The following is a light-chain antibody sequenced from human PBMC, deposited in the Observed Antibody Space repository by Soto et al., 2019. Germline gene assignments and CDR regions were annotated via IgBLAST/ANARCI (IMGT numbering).Light chain of an antibody. CDR1: QSVSSY. Sequence: EFGLTQSPATLSLSPGERATLSCRASQSVSSYLARYQQKPGQAPRLLIYDASNRATGIPARFSGSGSGTDFTLTISSLEPEDFAVYYCQQRSNWPPITFGQGTRLEIK. CDR2: DAS. V-gene: IGKV3-11*01. CDR3: QQRSNWPPIT. J-gene: IGKJ5*01.